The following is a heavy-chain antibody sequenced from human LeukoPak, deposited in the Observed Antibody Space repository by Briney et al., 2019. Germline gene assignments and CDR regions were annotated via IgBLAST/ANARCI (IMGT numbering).Heavy chain of an antibody. V-gene: IGHV3-7*01. J-gene: IGHJ4*02. Sequence: GGSLRLSCTASGFTFSSYWMSWVHQAPGKGLEWVANIKQDGSEKYYVDSVKGRFTISRDNAKNSLYLQVNSLRAEDTAVYYCARPGYSSGWAFDYWGQGTLVTVSS. CDR3: ARPGYSSGWAFDY. CDR1: GFTFSSYW. D-gene: IGHD6-19*01. CDR2: IKQDGSEK.